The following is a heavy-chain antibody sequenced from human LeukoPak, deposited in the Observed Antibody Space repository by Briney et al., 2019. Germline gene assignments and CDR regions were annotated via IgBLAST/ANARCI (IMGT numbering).Heavy chain of an antibody. CDR3: ARTEYSSSSYWFDP. V-gene: IGHV7-4-1*02. D-gene: IGHD6-6*01. Sequence: ASVKVSCKASGYTFTSYAMNWVRQAPGQGLEWMGCINTNTGNPTYAQGFTGRFVFSLDTSVSTAYLQISSLKAEDTAVYYCARTEYSSSSYWFDPWGQGTLVTVSS. CDR2: INTNTGNP. J-gene: IGHJ5*02. CDR1: GYTFTSYA.